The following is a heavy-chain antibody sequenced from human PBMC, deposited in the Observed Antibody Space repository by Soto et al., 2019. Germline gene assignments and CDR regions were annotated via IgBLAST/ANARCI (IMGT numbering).Heavy chain of an antibody. CDR2: IYYSGST. CDR1: GGSISSYY. CDR3: ARLAAAGLSGYYYYGMDV. V-gene: IGHV4-59*05. Sequence: PAETLSLTFTVSGGSISSYYWSWTRQPPWRGLDLIGSIYYSGSTYYNPSLKSRVTISVDTSKNQFSLKLSSVTAADTAVYYCARLAAAGLSGYYYYGMDVWRQATTVNVS. D-gene: IGHD6-13*01. J-gene: IGHJ6*01.